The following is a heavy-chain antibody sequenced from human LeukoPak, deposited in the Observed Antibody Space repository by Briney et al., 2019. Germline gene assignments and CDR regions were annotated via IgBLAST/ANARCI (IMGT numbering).Heavy chain of an antibody. CDR1: GFTFSSYG. J-gene: IGHJ4*02. Sequence: PGGSLRLSCAASGFTFSSYGMHWLRQAPGKGLEWVAFIRYDGSNKYYVDSVKGRFTISRDNSKNTLYLQMNSLRGKDTAVFYCARPLGYFAANFDYWGQGTLVTVSS. D-gene: IGHD3-22*01. V-gene: IGHV3-30*02. CDR3: ARPLGYFAANFDY. CDR2: IRYDGSNK.